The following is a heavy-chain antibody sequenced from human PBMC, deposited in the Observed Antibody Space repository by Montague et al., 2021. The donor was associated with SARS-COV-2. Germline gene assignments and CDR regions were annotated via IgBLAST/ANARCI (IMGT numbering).Heavy chain of an antibody. Sequence: SETLSLTCTVSGGSISSSSYYWGWIRRPPGKGLEWFGSIYYSGSTXYNPSLKSRVTISVDTSKNQFSLKLSSVTAADTAVYYCARDTRITMIVVVQGYGMDVWGQGTTVTVSS. D-gene: IGHD3-22*01. CDR2: IYYSGST. J-gene: IGHJ6*02. CDR3: ARDTRITMIVVVQGYGMDV. V-gene: IGHV4-39*07. CDR1: GGSISSSSYY.